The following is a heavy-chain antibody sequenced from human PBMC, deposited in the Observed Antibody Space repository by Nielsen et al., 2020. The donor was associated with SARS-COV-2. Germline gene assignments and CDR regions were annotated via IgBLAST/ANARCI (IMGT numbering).Heavy chain of an antibody. J-gene: IGHJ4*02. V-gene: IGHV3-23*01. CDR2: ISGSGGST. CDR1: GFTFSSYA. CDR3: AKDGGPAVFDY. Sequence: GESLKISCAASGFTFSSYAMSWVRQAPGKGLEWVSAISGSGGSTYYADSVKGRFTISRDNSKNTLYLQMNSLRAEDTAVYYCAKDGGPAVFDYWGQGTLVTVS.